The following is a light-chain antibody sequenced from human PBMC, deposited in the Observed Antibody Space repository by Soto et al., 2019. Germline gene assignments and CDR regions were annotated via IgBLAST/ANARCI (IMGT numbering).Light chain of an antibody. CDR2: LGS. V-gene: IGKV2-28*01. Sequence: DIVMTQSPLSLPVTPGEPASISCRSSQSLLHSNGYNYLDWYLQKPGQSPQLLIYLGSNRASGVPVRLSGSGSGKEITQKISRVEAEDVGVYYCMQALQTPLTFGGGTKVQIK. J-gene: IGKJ4*01. CDR1: QSLLHSNGYNY. CDR3: MQALQTPLT.